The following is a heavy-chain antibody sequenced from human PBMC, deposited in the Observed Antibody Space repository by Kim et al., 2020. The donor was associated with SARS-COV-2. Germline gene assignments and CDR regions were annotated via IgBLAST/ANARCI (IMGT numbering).Heavy chain of an antibody. Sequence: SSVKVSCKASGGTFSSYAISWVRQAPGQGLEWMGGIIPIFGTANYAQKFQGRVTITADESTSTAYMELSSLRSEDTAVYYCARSVRQNYDFWSGPYYYYGMDVWGQGTTVTVSS. J-gene: IGHJ6*02. CDR2: IIPIFGTA. V-gene: IGHV1-69*13. CDR3: ARSVRQNYDFWSGPYYYYGMDV. CDR1: GGTFSSYA. D-gene: IGHD3-3*01.